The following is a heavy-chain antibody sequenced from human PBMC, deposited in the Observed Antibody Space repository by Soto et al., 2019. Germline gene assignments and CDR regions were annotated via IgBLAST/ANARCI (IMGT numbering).Heavy chain of an antibody. CDR2: IYYSGST. J-gene: IGHJ5*02. V-gene: IGHV4-39*01. D-gene: IGHD3-22*01. Sequence: QLQLQESGPGLVKPSETLSLTCTVSGGSISSSSYYWGWIRQPPGKGLEWIGSIYYSGSTYYNPSLKSRVTITVNTSKVPIPLKLGSVTAAGTAVYYWARQDGLGYYDRSGDPNCFDPWGQGTLVTVAS. CDR1: GGSISSSSYY. CDR3: ARQDGLGYYDRSGDPNCFDP.